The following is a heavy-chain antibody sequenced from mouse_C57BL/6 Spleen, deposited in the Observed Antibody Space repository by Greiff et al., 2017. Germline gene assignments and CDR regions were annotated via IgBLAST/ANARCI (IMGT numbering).Heavy chain of an antibody. CDR1: GFNIKDYY. V-gene: IGHV14-1*01. J-gene: IGHJ2*01. D-gene: IGHD1-1*02. CDR3: TGDGSDAYFDY. Sequence: EVKLQESGAELVRPGASVKLSCTASGFNIKDYYMHWVKQRPDQGLEWVGRIDPVGGDTEYAPKFQGKTTMTADTSSTTAYLQRSSLTSEDAAVYCCTGDGSDAYFDYWGQGTPLTVSA. CDR2: IDPVGGDT.